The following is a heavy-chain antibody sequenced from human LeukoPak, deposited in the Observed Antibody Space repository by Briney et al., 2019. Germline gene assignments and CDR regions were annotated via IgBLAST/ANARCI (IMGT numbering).Heavy chain of an antibody. CDR3: ARLSSVTYCSGGSCSRGGYDY. CDR1: GGSITSSPYY. CDR2: IYYSGAP. Sequence: SETLSLTSTVSGGSITSSPYYCGWIRQAPGKALEGIANIYYSGAPAYTPSLKSRVTISVDTPKNQFSLELTSVTAADTAVYYCARLSSVTYCSGGSCSRGGYDYWGQGTLVTVSS. D-gene: IGHD2-15*01. J-gene: IGHJ4*02. V-gene: IGHV4-39*01.